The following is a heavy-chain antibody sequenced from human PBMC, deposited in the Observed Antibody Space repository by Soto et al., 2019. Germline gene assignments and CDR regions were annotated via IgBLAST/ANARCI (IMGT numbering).Heavy chain of an antibody. Sequence: APVNGSCKASAFTVYYLHWVRQAPGQGLEWMGRINPNTGVTDYAQRFQGRVTMTSDTSITTAFMDLSNVDFDDTAVYYCALEQQLNSPSDGFDIWGQGTMVTVSS. CDR2: INPNTGVT. V-gene: IGHV1-2*02. D-gene: IGHD6-13*01. CDR1: AFTVYY. CDR3: ALEQQLNSPSDGFDI. J-gene: IGHJ3*02.